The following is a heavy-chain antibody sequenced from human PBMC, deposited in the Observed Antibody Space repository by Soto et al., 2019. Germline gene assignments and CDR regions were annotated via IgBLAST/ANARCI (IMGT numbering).Heavy chain of an antibody. J-gene: IGHJ4*02. V-gene: IGHV4-59*01. CDR2: VYYSGST. CDR1: GGSISSYY. CDR3: ATYANYNHY. Sequence: QVQLQESGPGLVKPSETLSLTCNVSGGSISSYYWSWIRQPPGKGLEWIGYVYYSGSTNYNPSLKSRVTTSVDTSKNQFSLKLNSVTAADTAVYYCATYANYNHYWGQGTLVTVSS. D-gene: IGHD4-4*01.